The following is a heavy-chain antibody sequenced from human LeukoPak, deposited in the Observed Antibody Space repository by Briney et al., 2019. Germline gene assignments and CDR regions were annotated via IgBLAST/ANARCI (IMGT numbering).Heavy chain of an antibody. D-gene: IGHD5-24*01. CDR3: ARSDGDYFDY. V-gene: IGHV3-23*01. CDR1: GFTFSTYA. Sequence: GGSLRFSCAASGFTFSTYAMNWVRQAPGKGLEWVSIISGSGGNTFYADAVKGRFTISRDSSRNTVYLQMNSLRAEDTAIYYCARSDGDYFDYWGQGALVTVSS. CDR2: ISGSGGNT. J-gene: IGHJ4*02.